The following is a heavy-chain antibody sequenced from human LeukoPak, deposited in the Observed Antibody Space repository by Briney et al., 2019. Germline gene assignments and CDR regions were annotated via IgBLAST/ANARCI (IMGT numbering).Heavy chain of an antibody. Sequence: SQTLSFTCTVSGGSISSGDYYWSWIRQPPGKGLEWIGYIYYSGSTYYNPSLKSRVTISVDTSKNQFSLKLSSVTAADTAVYYCARDRSVVTRIMDVWGKGTTVTVSS. CDR1: GGSISSGDYY. J-gene: IGHJ6*04. V-gene: IGHV4-30-4*08. CDR2: IYYSGST. CDR3: ARDRSVVTRIMDV. D-gene: IGHD3-22*01.